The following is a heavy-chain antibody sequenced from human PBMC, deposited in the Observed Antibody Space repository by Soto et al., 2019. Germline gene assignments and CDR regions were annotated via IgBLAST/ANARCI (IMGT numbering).Heavy chain of an antibody. CDR2: ISGSGGST. J-gene: IGHJ4*02. Sequence: EVQLLESGGGLVQPGGSLRLSCAASGFTFSSYAMSWVRQAPGKGLEWVSAISGSGGSTSYAQKFQGRVTMTRDTSTSTVYMELSSLRSEDTAVYYCARVGPRGDMRWFDYWGQGTLVTVSS. CDR3: ARVGPRGDMRWFDY. D-gene: IGHD4-17*01. CDR1: GFTFSSYA. V-gene: IGHV3-23*01.